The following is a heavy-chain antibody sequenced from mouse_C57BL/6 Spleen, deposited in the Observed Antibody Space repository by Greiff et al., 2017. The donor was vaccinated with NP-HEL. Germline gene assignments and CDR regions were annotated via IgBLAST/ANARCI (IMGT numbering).Heavy chain of an antibody. D-gene: IGHD3-2*02. CDR2: ISSGGSYT. CDR1: GFTFSSYG. V-gene: IGHV5-6*01. Sequence: EVMLVESGGDLVKPGGSLKLSCAASGFTFSSYGMSWVRQTPDKRLEWVATISSGGSYTYYPDSVKGRFTISRDNAKNTLYLQMSSLKSEDTAMYYCASQTAQATWFAYWGQGTLVTVAA. J-gene: IGHJ3*01. CDR3: ASQTAQATWFAY.